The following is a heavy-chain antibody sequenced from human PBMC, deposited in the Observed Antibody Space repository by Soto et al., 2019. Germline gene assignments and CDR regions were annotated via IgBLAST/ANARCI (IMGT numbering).Heavy chain of an antibody. CDR3: ARQNRDTPMVPFDV. CDR2: LVPQFGTP. CDR1: RGTFNRYA. D-gene: IGHD5-18*01. V-gene: IGHV1-69*01. J-gene: IGHJ4*02. Sequence: QVQLVQSGAEVKKPGSSVKVSCLASRGTFNRYAINWVRQAPGHGLEWLGALVPQFGTPNYAQKFQDRVTIAADESTNTPSMELRGLSSDDTAVYYCARQNRDTPMVPFDVWGPGTLVTVSS.